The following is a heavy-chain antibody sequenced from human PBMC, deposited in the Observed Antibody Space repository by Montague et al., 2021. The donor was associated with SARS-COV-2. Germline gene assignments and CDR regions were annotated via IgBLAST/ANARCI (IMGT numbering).Heavy chain of an antibody. CDR2: ISYGGNNK. CDR1: GFTFSSYA. Sequence: SLRLSCAASGFTFSSYAMHWVRQAPGKGLEWVAVISYGGNNKYYADSVKGRFTISRDNSKNTLYLQMNSLRAEDTAVYYCARDTIMITFGGVTVLDYWGQGTLVTVSS. D-gene: IGHD3-16*02. V-gene: IGHV3-30-3*01. CDR3: ARDTIMITFGGVTVLDY. J-gene: IGHJ4*02.